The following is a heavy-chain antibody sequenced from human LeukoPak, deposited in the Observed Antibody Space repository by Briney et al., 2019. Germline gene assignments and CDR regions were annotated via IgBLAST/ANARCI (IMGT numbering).Heavy chain of an antibody. D-gene: IGHD1-1*01. J-gene: IGHJ5*02. CDR3: ARVGGSNWNGWLDP. CDR2: IYYSGST. Sequence: SETLSLTCTVSGGSISDYYLSWLRQPPGEGLQWIGYIYYSGSTNYNTLFKSRDTLSVDTSKKQFSLKLSSVTAADTALYYCARVGGSNWNGWLDPWGEDSQGTVSS. CDR1: GGSISDYY. V-gene: IGHV4-59*01.